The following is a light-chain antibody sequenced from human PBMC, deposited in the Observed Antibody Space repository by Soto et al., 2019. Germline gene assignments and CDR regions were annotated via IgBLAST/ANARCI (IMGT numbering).Light chain of an antibody. Sequence: EIVLTQSPGTLSLSPGERVTPSCRASQSVSSAYLAWYQQKRGQAPRLLIYGASNRATGIPDRFSGSGSGTDFTLTISRLEPEDFAVYYCQQYGSSPPSVTFGQGTRLEIK. V-gene: IGKV3-20*01. CDR1: QSVSSAY. CDR2: GAS. J-gene: IGKJ5*01. CDR3: QQYGSSPPSVT.